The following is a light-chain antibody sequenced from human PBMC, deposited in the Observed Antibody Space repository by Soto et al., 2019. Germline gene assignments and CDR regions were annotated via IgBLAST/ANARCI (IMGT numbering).Light chain of an antibody. J-gene: IGKJ4*01. CDR3: PRCGDCRRT. V-gene: IGKV3-20*01. Sequence: EIVLTQSPGTLSLSPGERATLSCRASQTVSSTFLSWYQQKPGQAPRLLVYGAFNRATGIPDRFVGGGSETAFSLTVNRLEPADFAAYCCPRCGDCRRTFGGGTKVEI. CDR1: QTVSSTF. CDR2: GAF.